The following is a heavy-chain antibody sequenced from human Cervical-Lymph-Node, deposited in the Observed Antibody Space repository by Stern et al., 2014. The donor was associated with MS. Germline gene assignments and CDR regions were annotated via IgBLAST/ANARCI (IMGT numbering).Heavy chain of an antibody. CDR3: AREDLADTAPSDF. Sequence: VQLLESGAEVKKPGSSVKVSCKASGDTFNNYIFSWVRQAPGQGLEWMGRVVPIDGVENYAQKFQDRVTISADKSTSTVYMELRSLRSEDTAIYYCAREDLADTAPSDFWGQGTLVTASS. D-gene: IGHD5-18*01. V-gene: IGHV1-69*09. J-gene: IGHJ4*02. CDR1: GDTFNNYI. CDR2: VVPIDGVE.